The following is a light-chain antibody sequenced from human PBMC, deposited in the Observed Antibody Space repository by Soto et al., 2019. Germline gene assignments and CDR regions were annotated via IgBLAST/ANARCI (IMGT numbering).Light chain of an antibody. V-gene: IGKV1-9*01. CDR1: QAISSY. CDR3: QQINDYPLT. Sequence: DIQLTQSQSFLSASVGDRVTIICRASQAISSYLAWYQQKPGKPPKLLIYGASTLQSDVPSRFSGSGSRTEFTLPVSSLQAEDSATYCCQQINDYPLTFGGGTKVEIK. CDR2: GAS. J-gene: IGKJ4*01.